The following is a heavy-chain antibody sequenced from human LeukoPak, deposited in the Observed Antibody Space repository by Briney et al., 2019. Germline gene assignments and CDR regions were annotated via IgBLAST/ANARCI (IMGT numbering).Heavy chain of an antibody. CDR2: ISYDGSNK. CDR3: ARTTRDSGYETFDY. Sequence: GRSLRLSCAASGFTFSSYGMHWVRQAPGNGLEWVAVISYDGSNKYYADSVKGRFTISRDNSKNTLYLQMNSLRAEDTAVYYCARTTRDSGYETFDYWGQGTLVTVSS. CDR1: GFTFSSYG. V-gene: IGHV3-30*03. J-gene: IGHJ4*02. D-gene: IGHD5-12*01.